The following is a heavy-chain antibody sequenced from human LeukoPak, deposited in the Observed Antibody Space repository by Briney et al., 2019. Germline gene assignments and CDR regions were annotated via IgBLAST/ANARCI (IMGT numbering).Heavy chain of an antibody. V-gene: IGHV3-21*01. J-gene: IGHJ3*02. CDR2: ISSSSSYI. CDR1: GFTFSSYA. CDR3: AREARGYDILTGYYPSAFDI. Sequence: GGSLRLSCAASGFTFSSYAMHWVRQAPGKGLEWVSSISSSSSYIYYADSVKGRFTISRDNAKNSLYLQMNSLRAEDTAVYYCAREARGYDILTGYYPSAFDIWGQGTMVTVSS. D-gene: IGHD3-9*01.